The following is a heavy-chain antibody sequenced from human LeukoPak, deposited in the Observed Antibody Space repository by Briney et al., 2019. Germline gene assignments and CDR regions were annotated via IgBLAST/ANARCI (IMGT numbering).Heavy chain of an antibody. V-gene: IGHV4-39*07. D-gene: IGHD4-11*01. CDR2: IYYSGST. CDR1: GDSIGGSSYY. J-gene: IGHJ4*02. CDR3: ARDDYSNYSFDY. Sequence: PSETLSLTCTVSGDSIGGSSYYWGWIRQAPGKGLEWIGSIYYSGSTYYNPSLRSRVTISVDTSKNQFSLKLSSVTAADTAVYYCARDDYSNYSFDYWGQGTLVTVSS.